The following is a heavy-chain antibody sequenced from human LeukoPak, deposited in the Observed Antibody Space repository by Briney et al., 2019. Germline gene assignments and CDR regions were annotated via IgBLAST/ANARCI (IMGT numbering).Heavy chain of an antibody. Sequence: GGSLRLSCAASGFTFSSYAMSWVRQAPGKGLEWVSAISGSGGSTYYADSVKGRFTISRDNSKNTLYLQMNSLRAEDTAVYDCASDCSSTSCYQRGGYSDYWGQGTLVTVSS. D-gene: IGHD2-2*01. CDR3: ASDCSSTSCYQRGGYSDY. V-gene: IGHV3-23*01. CDR2: ISGSGGST. CDR1: GFTFSSYA. J-gene: IGHJ4*02.